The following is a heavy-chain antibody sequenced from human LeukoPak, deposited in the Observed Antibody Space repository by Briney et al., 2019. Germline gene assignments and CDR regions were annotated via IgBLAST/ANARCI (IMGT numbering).Heavy chain of an antibody. D-gene: IGHD4-17*01. CDR3: ARVHGYYIGLYYFDY. J-gene: IGHJ4*02. Sequence: GASVKASCKASGYTFTSYYMHWVRQAPGQGLEWMGIINPSGGSTSYAQKFQGRVTMTRDTSTSTVYMELSSLRSEDTAIYYCARVHGYYIGLYYFDYWGQGTLVTVSS. V-gene: IGHV1-46*01. CDR2: INPSGGST. CDR1: GYTFTSYY.